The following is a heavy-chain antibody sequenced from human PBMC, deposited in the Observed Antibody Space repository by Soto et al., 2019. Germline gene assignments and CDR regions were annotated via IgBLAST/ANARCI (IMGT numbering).Heavy chain of an antibody. V-gene: IGHV4-59*01. CDR3: ARGGEDIVVVPAAQRGDYYYYYYMDV. Sequence: SETLSLTCTVSGGSISSYYWSWIRQPPGKGLEWIGYIYYSGSTNYNPSLKSRVTISVDTSKNQFSLKLSSVTAADTAVYYCARGGEDIVVVPAAQRGDYYYYYYMDVWGKGTTVTVSS. CDR2: IYYSGST. D-gene: IGHD2-2*01. J-gene: IGHJ6*03. CDR1: GGSISSYY.